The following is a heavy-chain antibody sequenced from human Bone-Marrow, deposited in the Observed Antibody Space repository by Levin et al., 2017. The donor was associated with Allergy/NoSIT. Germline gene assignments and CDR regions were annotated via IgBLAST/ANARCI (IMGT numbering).Heavy chain of an antibody. J-gene: IGHJ1*01. CDR3: ARDKEVGATHFPH. CDR2: IKQDGSEI. V-gene: IGHV3-7*01. D-gene: IGHD1-26*01. CDR1: GFTFSNYW. Sequence: SGGSLRLSCAASGFTFSNYWMSWVRQAPGKGLEWVANIKQDGSEIYYVDSVKGRFTISRDNAKNSLYLQMNSLRAEDTAVYYCARDKEVGATHFPHWGQGTLVTVSS.